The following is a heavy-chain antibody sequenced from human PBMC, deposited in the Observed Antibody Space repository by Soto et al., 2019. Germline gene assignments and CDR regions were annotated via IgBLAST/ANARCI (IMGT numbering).Heavy chain of an antibody. CDR3: ARGDFWAAAGTGFDY. CDR1: GFTFSSYS. CDR2: ISSSSSTI. Sequence: EVQLVESGGGLVQPGGSLRLSCAASGFTFSSYSMNWVRQAPGKGLEWVSYISSSSSTIYYADSVKGRFTISRDNAKNSLYLQMNRLSAEDTAVYYCARGDFWAAAGTGFDYWGQGTLVTVSS. J-gene: IGHJ4*02. D-gene: IGHD6-13*01. V-gene: IGHV3-48*01.